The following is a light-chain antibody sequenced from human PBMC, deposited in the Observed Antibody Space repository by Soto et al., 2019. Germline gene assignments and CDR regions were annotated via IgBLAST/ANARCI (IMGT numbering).Light chain of an antibody. Sequence: QSALTQPASVSGSPGQSITISCTGTSSDVGGYNYVSWYQQHPGKVPKLMIYDVSDRPSGVSNRFSGSKSGNTASLTISGLQSEDEADYYCISSTSSSTWVFGGGTKLTV. CDR2: DVS. CDR1: SSDVGGYNY. V-gene: IGLV2-14*01. J-gene: IGLJ3*02. CDR3: ISSTSSSTWV.